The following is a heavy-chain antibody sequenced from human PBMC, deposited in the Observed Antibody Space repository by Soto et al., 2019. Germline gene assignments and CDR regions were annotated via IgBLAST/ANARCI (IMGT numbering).Heavy chain of an antibody. Sequence: QVLLQESGPGLVKPSETLSLTCSVSGASIRSNYWTWIRQPPGKGLEWIAYTYFTGTTNYSPSLKSRVSMSIDTSKNQFSLRLTSVTAAVTAVYYCARGDGYYDFWSGYFDPWGQGTLVTVSS. D-gene: IGHD3-3*01. CDR3: ARGDGYYDFWSGYFDP. V-gene: IGHV4-59*01. CDR2: TYFTGTT. CDR1: GASIRSNY. J-gene: IGHJ5*02.